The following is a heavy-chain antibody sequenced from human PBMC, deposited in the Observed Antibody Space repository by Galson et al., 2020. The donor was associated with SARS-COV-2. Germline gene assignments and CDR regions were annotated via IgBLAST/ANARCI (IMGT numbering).Heavy chain of an antibody. D-gene: IGHD3-3*01. Sequence: GESLKISCKGSGYSFTNYWIGWVRQMPGKGLEWMGIIYPGDSDTRYSPSLQGQVTISADRSISTAYLQWSSLQASDTAMYYCARRPHYDFWRGLWFDPWGQGTLVTVSS. CDR1: GYSFTNYW. J-gene: IGHJ5*02. CDR3: ARRPHYDFWRGLWFDP. CDR2: IYPGDSDT. V-gene: IGHV5-51*01.